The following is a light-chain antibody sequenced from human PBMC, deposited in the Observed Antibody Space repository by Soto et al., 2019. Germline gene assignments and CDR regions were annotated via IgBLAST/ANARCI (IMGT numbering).Light chain of an antibody. CDR2: DAS. Sequence: DIQMTQSPSTLSASVGDRVTITCRASQSISSWLAWYQQKPGKAPKLLIYDASSLESGVPSRFSGSGSGTEFTLTNSSLQPDDFATYYCHQYNSFSSWTFGQGTKVDIK. CDR1: QSISSW. CDR3: HQYNSFSSWT. V-gene: IGKV1-5*01. J-gene: IGKJ1*01.